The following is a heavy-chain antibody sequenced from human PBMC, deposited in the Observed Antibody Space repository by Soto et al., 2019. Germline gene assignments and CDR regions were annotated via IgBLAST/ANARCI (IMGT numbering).Heavy chain of an antibody. Sequence: ASVKVSCKASGYTFTSYGISWVRQAPGQGLEWMGWISAYNGNTNYAQKLQGRVTMTTDTSTSTAYMELRSLRSDDTAAYYCARDYPYYYDSSGYYYHYYYGMDVWGQGTTVTVSS. CDR1: GYTFTSYG. CDR3: ARDYPYYYDSSGYYYHYYYGMDV. CDR2: ISAYNGNT. D-gene: IGHD3-22*01. J-gene: IGHJ6*02. V-gene: IGHV1-18*01.